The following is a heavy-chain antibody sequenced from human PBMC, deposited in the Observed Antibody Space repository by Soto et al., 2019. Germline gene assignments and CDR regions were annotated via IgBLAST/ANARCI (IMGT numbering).Heavy chain of an antibody. Sequence: QVQLQQWGAGLLKPSETLSLSCAVYGASFSGYYWNWLRQPPGKGLEWIGEINQSGSTNYSPSLKTRVTISVDTSKKQFSLRVSSVTAADTAVYYCARRFSGTGRYFEYWGQGTLVTVSA. CDR2: INQSGST. J-gene: IGHJ4*02. V-gene: IGHV4-34*02. CDR3: ARRFSGTGRYFEY. D-gene: IGHD1-1*01. CDR1: GASFSGYY.